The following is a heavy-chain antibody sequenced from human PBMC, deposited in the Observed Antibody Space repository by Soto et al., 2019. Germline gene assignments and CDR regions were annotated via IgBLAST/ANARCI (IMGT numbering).Heavy chain of an antibody. J-gene: IGHJ4*02. CDR1: GFTFSNYE. CDR3: ARSWNEYFEY. CDR2: IPASGGTI. D-gene: IGHD1-1*01. Sequence: EVQLVESGGGLVQTGGSLRLSCAASGFTFSNYEMNWVRQAPGKGLEWVSYIPASGGTIHSADSVKGRFTISRDNARKSLYWQMNSLRVEDTAVDYCARSWNEYFEYWGQGSLVTVSS. V-gene: IGHV3-48*03.